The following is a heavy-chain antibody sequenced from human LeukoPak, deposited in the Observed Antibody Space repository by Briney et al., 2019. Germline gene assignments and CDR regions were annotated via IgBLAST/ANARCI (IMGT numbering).Heavy chain of an antibody. V-gene: IGHV3-23*01. J-gene: IGHJ4*02. CDR3: AKDRDSSGYLFVD. CDR2: ISGSGGST. CDR1: GFTFSSYA. Sequence: GGSLRLSCAASGFTFSSYAMSWVRQAPGKGLEWVSAISGSGGSTYYADSVKGRFTISRDNSKNTLYLQINSLRAEDTAVYYCAKDRDSSGYLFVDWGQGTLVTVSS. D-gene: IGHD3-22*01.